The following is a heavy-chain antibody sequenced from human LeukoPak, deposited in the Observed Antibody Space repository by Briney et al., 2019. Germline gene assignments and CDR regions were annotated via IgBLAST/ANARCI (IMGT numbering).Heavy chain of an antibody. D-gene: IGHD3-22*01. V-gene: IGHV3-9*01. CDR1: GFTFDDYA. CDR3: AKDYYDSSGYPVDY. J-gene: IGHJ4*02. CDR2: ISWNSGSI. Sequence: GRSLRLSCAASGFTFDDYAMHWVRQAPGKGLEWVSGISWNSGSIGYADSVKGRFTISRDNAKNSLYLQMNSLRAEDTAVYYCAKDYYDSSGYPVDYWGQGTLVTVSS.